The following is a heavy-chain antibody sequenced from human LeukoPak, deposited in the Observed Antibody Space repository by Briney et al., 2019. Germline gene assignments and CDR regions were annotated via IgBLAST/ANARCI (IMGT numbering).Heavy chain of an antibody. CDR3: ARDGYYDYGDYKRSYYYYMDV. V-gene: IGHV3-30*04. D-gene: IGHD4-17*01. J-gene: IGHJ6*03. Sequence: GGSLRLSCAASGFTFSSYAMSWVRQAPGKGLEWVAVISYDGSNKYYADSVKGRFTISRDNSKNTLYLQMNSLRAEDTAVYYCARDGYYDYGDYKRSYYYYMDVWGKGTTVTVSS. CDR2: ISYDGSNK. CDR1: GFTFSSYA.